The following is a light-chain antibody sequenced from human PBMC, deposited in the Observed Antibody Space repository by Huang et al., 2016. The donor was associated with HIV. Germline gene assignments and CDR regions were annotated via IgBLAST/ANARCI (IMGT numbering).Light chain of an antibody. V-gene: IGKV4-1*01. Sequence: DIVMTQSPDSLAVSLGERATIKCKSSQSVFYNSNKKNYLAWYQQKPGQPPKQLIYWASIRESGVPDRLSGSGSGTDFTLTISSLQTEDVAVYYCHQYYNTRPTFGPGTKVEIK. CDR2: WAS. CDR1: QSVFYNSNKKNY. J-gene: IGKJ3*01. CDR3: HQYYNTRPT.